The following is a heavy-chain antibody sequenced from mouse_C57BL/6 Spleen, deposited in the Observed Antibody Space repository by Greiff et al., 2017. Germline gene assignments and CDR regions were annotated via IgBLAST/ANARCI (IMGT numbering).Heavy chain of an antibody. CDR1: GYTFTSYW. CDR3: ARYDGYSFAY. D-gene: IGHD2-3*01. Sequence: QVQLQQPGAELVMPGASVKLSCKASGYTFTSYWMHWVKQRPGQGLEWIGEIDPSDSYTNYNQKFKGKSTLTVDKSSSTAYMQLSILTSEDSAVYYCARYDGYSFAYWGQGTLVTVSA. CDR2: IDPSDSYT. J-gene: IGHJ3*01. V-gene: IGHV1-69*01.